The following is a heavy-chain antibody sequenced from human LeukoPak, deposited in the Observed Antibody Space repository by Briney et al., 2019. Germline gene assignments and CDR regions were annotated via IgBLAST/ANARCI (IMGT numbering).Heavy chain of an antibody. V-gene: IGHV4-34*01. CDR3: ARSGYSYGYGDY. Sequence: PSETLSLTCAVYGGSFSGYYWSWIRQPPGKGLEWIGEIKHSGGTNYNPSLKSRVTISVDTSKNQFSLKLSSVTAADTAVYYCARSGYSYGYGDYWGQGTLVTVSS. D-gene: IGHD5-18*01. CDR2: IKHSGGT. J-gene: IGHJ4*02. CDR1: GGSFSGYY.